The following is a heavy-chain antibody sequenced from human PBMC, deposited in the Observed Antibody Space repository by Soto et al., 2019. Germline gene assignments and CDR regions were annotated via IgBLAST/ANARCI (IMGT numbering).Heavy chain of an antibody. J-gene: IGHJ6*03. CDR2: ISGSGGST. D-gene: IGHD4-4*01. CDR3: AKEFTVTGKYYYYMDV. V-gene: IGHV3-23*01. Sequence: GGSLRLSCAASGFTFSSYAMSWVRQAPGKGLEWVSAISGSGGSTYYADSVKGRFTISRDNSKNTLYLQMNSLRAEDTAVYYCAKEFTVTGKYYYYMDVWGKGTTVTVS. CDR1: GFTFSSYA.